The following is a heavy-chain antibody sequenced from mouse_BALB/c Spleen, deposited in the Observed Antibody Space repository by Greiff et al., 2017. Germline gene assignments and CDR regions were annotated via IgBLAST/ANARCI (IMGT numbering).Heavy chain of an antibody. D-gene: IGHD2-1*01. J-gene: IGHJ3*01. CDR2: INPSNGGT. CDR1: GYTFTSYY. Sequence: QVQLKQPGAELVKPGASVKLSCKASGYTFTSYYMYWVKQRPGQGLEWIGGINPSNGGTNFNEKFKSKATLTVDKSSSTAYMQLSSLTSEDSAVYYCTRNYGNYEAWFAYWGQGTLVTVSA. V-gene: IGHV1S81*02. CDR3: TRNYGNYEAWFAY.